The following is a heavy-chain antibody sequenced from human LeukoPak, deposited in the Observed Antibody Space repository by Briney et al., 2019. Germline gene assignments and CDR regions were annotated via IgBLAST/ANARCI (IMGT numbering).Heavy chain of an antibody. CDR2: ISRNGPT. D-gene: IGHD2-2*03. V-gene: IGHV3-23*01. Sequence: PGGSLRLSCAASEFTFGTHDMQWVRQAPGKGLEWVSGISRNGPTYYSDSVRVRFTISRDNSKDTLYLQMSSLRAEDTAVYYCAKGGYFNFENWGQGTVVSVSS. CDR3: AKGGYFNFEN. CDR1: EFTFGTHD. J-gene: IGHJ3*02.